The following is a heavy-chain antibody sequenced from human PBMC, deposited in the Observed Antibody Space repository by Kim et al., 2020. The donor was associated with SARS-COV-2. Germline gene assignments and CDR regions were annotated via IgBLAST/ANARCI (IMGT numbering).Heavy chain of an antibody. CDR2: KT. V-gene: IGHV1-8*01. J-gene: IGHJ4*02. D-gene: IGHD1-26*01. Sequence: KTGYAQKFQGKVTITGNTSRSTAYMELSSLRSEDTAVYYCARGRGGATLLWGQGTLVTVSS. CDR3: ARGRGGATLL.